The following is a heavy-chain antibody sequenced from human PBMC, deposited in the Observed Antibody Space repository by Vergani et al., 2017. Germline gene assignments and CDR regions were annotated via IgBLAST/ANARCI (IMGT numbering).Heavy chain of an antibody. D-gene: IGHD3-3*01. Sequence: EVQLVESGGGLVQPGRSLRLSCAASGFTFDDYAMHWVRQAPGKGLEWVSGISWNSGSIGYAASVKGRFTISRDNAKNSLYLQMNSLRAEDTALYYCAKAYYDFWSGYSLDYYYGMDVWGQGTTVTVSS. CDR2: ISWNSGSI. V-gene: IGHV3-9*01. CDR1: GFTFDDYA. J-gene: IGHJ6*02. CDR3: AKAYYDFWSGYSLDYYYGMDV.